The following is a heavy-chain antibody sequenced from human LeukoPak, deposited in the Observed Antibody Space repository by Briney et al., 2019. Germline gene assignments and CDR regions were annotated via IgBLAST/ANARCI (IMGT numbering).Heavy chain of an antibody. Sequence: GGSLRLSCAASGLTFGHYAMSWVRQAPGKALEWVSAISGSGTSTYFTDSVEGRFTISRDNSKGTLYLQMNSLRAEDTDVYFCAKSACYDSSGYYREWYFAYWGQGTLVTVSS. CDR1: GLTFGHYA. CDR3: AKSACYDSSGYYREWYFAY. V-gene: IGHV3-23*01. D-gene: IGHD3-22*01. CDR2: ISGSGTST. J-gene: IGHJ4*02.